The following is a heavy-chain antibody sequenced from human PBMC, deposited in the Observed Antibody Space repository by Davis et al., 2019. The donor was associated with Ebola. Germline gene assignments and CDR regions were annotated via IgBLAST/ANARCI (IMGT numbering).Heavy chain of an antibody. CDR2: ISAYNGNT. CDR1: RYTFTSHG. D-gene: IGHD2-21*01. J-gene: IGHJ3*02. CDR3: ARRRDYDAFDI. Sequence: ASVTVSCKASRYTFTSHGISWVRQAPGQGLEWMGWISAYNGNTNYAQKLQGRVTMTTDTSTSTAYMELRSLRSDDTAVYYCARRRDYDAFDIWGQGTMVTVSS. V-gene: IGHV1-18*01.